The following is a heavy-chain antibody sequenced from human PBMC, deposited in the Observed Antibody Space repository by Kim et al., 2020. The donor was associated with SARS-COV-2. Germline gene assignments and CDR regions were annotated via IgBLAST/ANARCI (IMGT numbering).Heavy chain of an antibody. V-gene: IGHV3-30*04. CDR1: GFTFSSYA. D-gene: IGHD5-12*01. J-gene: IGHJ6*01. CDR3: ARGDQSRDGYNPSYY. Sequence: GGSLRLSCAASGFTFSSYAMHWVRQAPGKGLEWVALIAYDGDNKYYADSMKGRLTISRDNSKNMLYLQMNSLRAEETAVYYCARGDQSRDGYNPSYY. CDR2: IAYDGDNK.